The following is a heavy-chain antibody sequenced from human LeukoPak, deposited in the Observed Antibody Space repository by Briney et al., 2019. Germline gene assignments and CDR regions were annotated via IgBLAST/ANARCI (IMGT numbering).Heavy chain of an antibody. CDR2: IYYTGST. Sequence: SGTLSLTCTVSGGSLTTSYWTWIRQPPGKGLEYIGYIYYTGSTNHNPSLKSRVTISIDTSKNQFSLNLSSVTASDTAVYYCARHQWVPAFDIWGQGTMVTVSS. V-gene: IGHV4-59*08. J-gene: IGHJ3*02. CDR3: ARHQWVPAFDI. CDR1: GGSLTTSY. D-gene: IGHD1-26*01.